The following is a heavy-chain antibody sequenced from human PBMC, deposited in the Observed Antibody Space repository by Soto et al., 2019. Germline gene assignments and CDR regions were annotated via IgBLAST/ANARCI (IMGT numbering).Heavy chain of an antibody. CDR2: IYHSGST. Sequence: PSETLSLTCAVSGYSISSGYYWGWIRQPPGKGLEWIGSIYHSGSTYYNPSLKSRVTISVDTSKNQFSLKLSSVTAADTAVYYCAGEIAAAGGVDYWGQGTLVTVSS. CDR3: AGEIAAAGGVDY. J-gene: IGHJ4*02. D-gene: IGHD6-13*01. V-gene: IGHV4-38-2*01. CDR1: GYSISSGYY.